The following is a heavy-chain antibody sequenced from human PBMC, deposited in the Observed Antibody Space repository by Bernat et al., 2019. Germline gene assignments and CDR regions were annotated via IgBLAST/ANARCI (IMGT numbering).Heavy chain of an antibody. CDR1: GFTFSSYS. V-gene: IGHV3-21*01. Sequence: EVQLVESGGGLVKPGGSLRLSCAASGFTFSSYSMNWVRQAPGKGLEWVSSISSSSSYIYYADSVKGRFTISRDNAKNSLYLQMNSLRAEDTAVYYCARGAYTYYDYVWGSYRYGYFDYWGQGTLVTVSS. CDR3: ARGAYTYYDYVWGSYRYGYFDY. D-gene: IGHD3-16*02. J-gene: IGHJ4*02. CDR2: ISSSSSYI.